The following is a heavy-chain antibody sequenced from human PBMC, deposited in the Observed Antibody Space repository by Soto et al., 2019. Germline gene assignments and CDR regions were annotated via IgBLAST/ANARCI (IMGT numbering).Heavy chain of an antibody. CDR2: IYYSGST. CDR1: GGNIRTSSYY. V-gene: IGHV4-39*01. J-gene: IGHJ4*02. CDR3: ARLIAAAGGNRAY. D-gene: IGHD6-13*01. Sequence: SETQSLTSTVSGGNIRTSSYYWGWIRQPPGKGLEWIGSIYYSGSTYYNPSLKSRVTISADTSKNQFSLKLSSVTAADTAVYYCARLIAAAGGNRAYWGQGTLVTVSS.